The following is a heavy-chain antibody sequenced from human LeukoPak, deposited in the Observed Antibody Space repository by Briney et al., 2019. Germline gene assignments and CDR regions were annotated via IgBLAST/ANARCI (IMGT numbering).Heavy chain of an antibody. Sequence: SETLSLTCTVSGGSISSYYWSWIRRPPGKGLEWIGYIYYSGSTNYNPSLKSRVSISVDTSKNQFSLKLSSVTAADTAVYYCARGDDAFDIWGQGTMVTVSS. V-gene: IGHV4-59*12. D-gene: IGHD1-26*01. CDR1: GGSISSYY. CDR3: ARGDDAFDI. CDR2: IYYSGST. J-gene: IGHJ3*02.